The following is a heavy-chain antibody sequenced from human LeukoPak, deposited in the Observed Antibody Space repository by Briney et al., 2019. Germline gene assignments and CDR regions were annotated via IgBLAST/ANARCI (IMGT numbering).Heavy chain of an antibody. CDR1: GFTFSSYS. CDR3: ARGKVTTTGFLYY. CDR2: ISSSSSYI. V-gene: IGHV3-21*01. J-gene: IGHJ4*02. D-gene: IGHD4-17*01. Sequence: GGSLRLSCAASGFTFSSYSMNWVRQAPGKGLEWVSSISSSSSYIYYADSVKGRFTISRDNAKNSLHLQMNSLRAEDTAVYYCARGKVTTTGFLYYWGQGTLVTVSS.